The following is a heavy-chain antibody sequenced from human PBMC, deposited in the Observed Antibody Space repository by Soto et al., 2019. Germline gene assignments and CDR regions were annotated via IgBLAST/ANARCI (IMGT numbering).Heavy chain of an antibody. CDR3: ARVGSIAAAGTPDC. CDR1: GFTFSDYY. D-gene: IGHD6-13*01. Sequence: PGGSLRLSCAASGFTFSDYYMSWIRQGPEKGLEWVSYVSSSGTTKTYADSVKGRFSISRDNAKNSLYPQMNSLGAEDTAVYYCARVGSIAAAGTPDCWGQGTLVTVSS. CDR2: VSSSGTTK. J-gene: IGHJ4*02. V-gene: IGHV3-11*01.